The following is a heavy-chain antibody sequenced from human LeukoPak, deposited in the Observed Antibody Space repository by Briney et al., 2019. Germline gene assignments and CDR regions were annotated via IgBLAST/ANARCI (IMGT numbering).Heavy chain of an antibody. CDR1: GYTFTSYD. J-gene: IGHJ4*02. V-gene: IGHV1-8*01. D-gene: IGHD3-10*01. Sequence: ASVKVSCKASGYTFTSYDINWVRQATGQELEWMGWMNPNSGNTGYAQKFQGRVTMTRNTSISTAYMELSSLRSEDTAVYYCARLQVKGSGSYYNGPFFDYWGQGTLVTVSS. CDR2: MNPNSGNT. CDR3: ARLQVKGSGSYYNGPFFDY.